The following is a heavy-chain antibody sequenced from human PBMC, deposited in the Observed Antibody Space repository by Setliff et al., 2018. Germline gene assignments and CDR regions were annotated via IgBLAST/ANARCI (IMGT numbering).Heavy chain of an antibody. CDR3: VRDSGKFSFDF. CDR1: GFTFSDHR. J-gene: IGHJ4*02. CDR2: MRHKAAGHST. D-gene: IGHD1-26*01. Sequence: GGSLRLSCAASGFTFSDHRMDWVRLGPGKGLEWIGRMRHKAAGHSTEYAPSVRGRFSVSRDDSKHSFYLQMTSLTTEDTAVYYCVRDSGKFSFDFWGQGTLVTVSS. V-gene: IGHV3-72*01.